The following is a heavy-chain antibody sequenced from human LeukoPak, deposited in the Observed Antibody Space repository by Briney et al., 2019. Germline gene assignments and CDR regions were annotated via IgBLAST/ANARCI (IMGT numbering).Heavy chain of an antibody. V-gene: IGHV3-66*01. D-gene: IGHD1-1*01. Sequence: GGSLRLSCAASGFTVSSNYMSWVRQAPGKGLEWVSVIYSGGSTYYADSVKGRFTVSRDNSKNTLYLQMNSLRAEDTAVYYCARYNGALDAFDIWGQGTRVTVSS. CDR1: GFTVSSNY. CDR3: ARYNGALDAFDI. J-gene: IGHJ3*02. CDR2: IYSGGST.